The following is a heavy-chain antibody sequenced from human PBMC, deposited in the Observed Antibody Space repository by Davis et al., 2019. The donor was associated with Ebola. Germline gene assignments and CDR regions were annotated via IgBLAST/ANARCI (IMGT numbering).Heavy chain of an antibody. V-gene: IGHV4-39*07. CDR3: ARGGIVVVPAAIIDYYYYYGMDV. CDR2: IYYSGST. Sequence: MPSETLSLTCTVSGGSISSSSYYWGWIRQPPGKGLEWIGSIYYSGSTNYNPSLKSRVTISVDTSKNQFSLKLSSVTAADTAVYYCARGGIVVVPAAIIDYYYYYGMDVWGQGTTVTVSS. CDR1: GGSISSSSYY. J-gene: IGHJ6*02. D-gene: IGHD2-2*01.